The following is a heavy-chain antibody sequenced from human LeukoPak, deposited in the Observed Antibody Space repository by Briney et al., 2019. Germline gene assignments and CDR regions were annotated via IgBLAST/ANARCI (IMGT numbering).Heavy chain of an antibody. CDR3: AKDSGGYDYSSDFDY. D-gene: IGHD5-12*01. J-gene: IGHJ4*02. CDR1: GFTFSSYA. Sequence: PGGSLRLSCAASGFTFSSYAMSWVRQAPGKGLEWVSAISGSGGSTYYADSVKGRFTISRDNSKNTLYLQMNSLRAEDTAVYYCAKDSGGYDYSSDFDYWGQGTLVTVSS. V-gene: IGHV3-23*01. CDR2: ISGSGGST.